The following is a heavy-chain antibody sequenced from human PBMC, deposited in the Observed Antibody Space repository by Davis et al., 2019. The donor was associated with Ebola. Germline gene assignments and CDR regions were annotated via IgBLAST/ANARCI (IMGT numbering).Heavy chain of an antibody. J-gene: IGHJ5*02. V-gene: IGHV3-21*01. CDR2: ISSSSSYI. D-gene: IGHD4-17*01. Sequence: GGSLRLSCAASGFTFSSYSMNWVRQAPGKGLEWASSISSSSSYIYYADSVKGRFTISRDNAKNSLYLQMNSLRAEDTAVYYCARDHATVTTSWFDPWGQGTLVTVSS. CDR3: ARDHATVTTSWFDP. CDR1: GFTFSSYS.